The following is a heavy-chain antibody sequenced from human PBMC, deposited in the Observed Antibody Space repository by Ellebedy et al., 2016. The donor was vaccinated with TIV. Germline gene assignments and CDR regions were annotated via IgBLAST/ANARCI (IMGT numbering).Heavy chain of an antibody. Sequence: GESLKISCKGSGYSFTSYWISWVRQMPGKGLEWMWIIYPGDSDTRYSPSFQGQVTISADKSISTAYLQWSSLKASDTAMYYCARRAMIVGLWYFDLWGRGTLVTVSS. D-gene: IGHD3-22*01. J-gene: IGHJ2*01. CDR1: GYSFTSYW. V-gene: IGHV5-51*01. CDR3: ARRAMIVGLWYFDL. CDR2: IYPGDSDT.